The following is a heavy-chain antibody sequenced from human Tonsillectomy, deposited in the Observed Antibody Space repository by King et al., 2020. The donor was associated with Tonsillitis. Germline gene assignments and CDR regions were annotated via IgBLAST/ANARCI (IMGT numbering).Heavy chain of an antibody. Sequence: VQLVQSGAEVKKPGASVKVSCKASGYTFTSYYMHWVRQAPGQGLEWMGIINPSGGSTSYAQKFQGRVTMTRDTSTSTVYMELSSLRSEDTAVYYCARDARRVQTSYYYYMDVWGKGTTVTVSS. CDR1: GYTFTSYY. V-gene: IGHV1-46*03. CDR3: ARDARRVQTSYYYYMDV. CDR2: INPSGGST. J-gene: IGHJ6*03.